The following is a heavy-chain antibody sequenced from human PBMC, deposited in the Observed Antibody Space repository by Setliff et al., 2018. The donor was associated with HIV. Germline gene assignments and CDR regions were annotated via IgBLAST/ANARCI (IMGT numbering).Heavy chain of an antibody. V-gene: IGHV1-69*05. D-gene: IGHD6-13*01. CDR3: ASSWSRVPYYGMDV. Sequence: TCYVSGGSISSDNYYWVRQAPGQGLEWMGGIIPIFGTANYAQKFQGRVTITTDESTSTAYMELSSLRSDDTAVYYCASSWSRVPYYGMDVWGQGTTVTVSS. J-gene: IGHJ6*02. CDR1: GGSISSDN. CDR2: IIPIFGTA.